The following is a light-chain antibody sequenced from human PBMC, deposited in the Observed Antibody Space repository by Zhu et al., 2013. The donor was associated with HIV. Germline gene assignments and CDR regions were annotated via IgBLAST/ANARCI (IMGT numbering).Light chain of an antibody. V-gene: IGLV2-14*01. CDR3: GTWDTSLSSYV. CDR2: EVH. Sequence: QSALTQPASVSGSPGQSVTISCTGSSSDVGTYDYVSWYQQHPGKAPKVMIYEVHYRPSGVSSRFSGSKSGNTASLTISTLQAEDEADYYCGTWDTSLSSYVFGTGTKVTVL. CDR1: SSDVGTYDY. J-gene: IGLJ1*01.